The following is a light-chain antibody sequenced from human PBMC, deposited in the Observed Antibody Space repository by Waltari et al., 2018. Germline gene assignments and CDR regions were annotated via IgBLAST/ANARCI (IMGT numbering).Light chain of an antibody. Sequence: QSDLPQPASVSGSPGQSITIPCTGTSRDVGGYNYVSWDQQHPGKAPKLMVYDVSNLPSGVSNRFSGSKSGNTASLTISGLQAEDEADYYCCSYTSSSTWVFGGGNKLTVL. V-gene: IGLV2-14*01. CDR3: CSYTSSSTWV. CDR1: SRDVGGYNY. J-gene: IGLJ3*02. CDR2: DVS.